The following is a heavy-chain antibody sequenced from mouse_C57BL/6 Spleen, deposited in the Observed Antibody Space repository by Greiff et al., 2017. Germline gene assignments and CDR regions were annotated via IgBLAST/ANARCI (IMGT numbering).Heavy chain of an antibody. Sequence: QVQLQQPGAELVMPGASVKLSCKASGYTFTSYWMHWVKQRPGQGLEWIGEIDPSDSYTNYNQKFKGKSTLTVDKSSSTAYMQLSSLTSEDSAVYYCAKGYSRFGYAMDYWGQGTSVTVSS. CDR3: AKGYSRFGYAMDY. D-gene: IGHD3-1*01. CDR1: GYTFTSYW. V-gene: IGHV1-69*01. CDR2: IDPSDSYT. J-gene: IGHJ4*01.